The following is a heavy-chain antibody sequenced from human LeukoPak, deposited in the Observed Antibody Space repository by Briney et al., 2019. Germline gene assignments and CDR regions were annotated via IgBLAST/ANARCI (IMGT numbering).Heavy chain of an antibody. Sequence: GGSLRLSCAASGFAFNTYTMNWVRQAPGKGLEWVSSISSTGAYIYHADSMDGRFTVSRDNARNLLYLHMNSLRAEDSAMYFCARVSSNPYSRGYYHFDYWGQGTLVTVSS. CDR2: ISSTGAYI. CDR3: ARVSSNPYSRGYYHFDY. D-gene: IGHD6-25*01. J-gene: IGHJ4*02. CDR1: GFAFNTYT. V-gene: IGHV3-21*01.